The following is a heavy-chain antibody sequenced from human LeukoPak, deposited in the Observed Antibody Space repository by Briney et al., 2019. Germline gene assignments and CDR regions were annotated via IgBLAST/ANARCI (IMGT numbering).Heavy chain of an antibody. D-gene: IGHD6-19*01. V-gene: IGHV3-21*01. Sequence: GGSLRLSCAASGFTFSSYSMNWVRQAPGKGLEWVSSTSSSSSYIYYADSVKGRFTISRDNAKNSLYLQMNSLRAEDTAVYYCARALPTLIYSSGCQNWGQGTLVTVSS. CDR2: TSSSSSYI. J-gene: IGHJ4*02. CDR1: GFTFSSYS. CDR3: ARALPTLIYSSGCQN.